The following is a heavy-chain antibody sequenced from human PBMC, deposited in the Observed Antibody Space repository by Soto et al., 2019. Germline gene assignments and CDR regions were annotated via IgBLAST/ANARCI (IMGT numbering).Heavy chain of an antibody. V-gene: IGHV3-30-3*01. CDR2: ISYDGSNK. CDR3: ARDSDYGDYGNIFDY. D-gene: IGHD4-17*01. Sequence: GGSLRLSCAASGFTFSSYAMHWVRQAPGKGLEWVAVISYDGSNKYYADAVKGRFTISRDNSKNTLYLQMNSLRAEDTAVYYCARDSDYGDYGNIFDYWGQGTLVTVSS. J-gene: IGHJ4*02. CDR1: GFTFSSYA.